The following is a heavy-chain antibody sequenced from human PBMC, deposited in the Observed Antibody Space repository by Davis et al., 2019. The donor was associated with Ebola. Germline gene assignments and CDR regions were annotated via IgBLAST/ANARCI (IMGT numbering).Heavy chain of an antibody. CDR3: ASDSFSNTWDFDH. D-gene: IGHD2-2*01. J-gene: IGHJ4*02. Sequence: GESLKISCAASGFIFSDYEMNWVRQAPGKGPEWLAYIGKSGSPTYYADSVKGRFAISRDNAKNSVYLQINSLRAEDTAVYYCASDSFSNTWDFDHWGQGTLVTVSS. V-gene: IGHV3-48*03. CDR1: GFIFSDYE. CDR2: IGKSGSPT.